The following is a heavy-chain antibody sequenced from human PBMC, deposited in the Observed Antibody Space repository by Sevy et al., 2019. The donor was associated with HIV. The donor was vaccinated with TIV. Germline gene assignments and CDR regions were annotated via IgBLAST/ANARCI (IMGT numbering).Heavy chain of an antibody. J-gene: IGHJ6*02. CDR2: IWYDGSNK. CDR1: GFSLSGYG. CDR3: ARVSYGDFYYYYYGMDV. D-gene: IGHD4-17*01. Sequence: GGSLRLSCAASGFSLSGYGMHWVRQAPGKGLEWVAVIWYDGSNKYYADSVKGRFTISRDNSKNTLYLQMNSLRAEDTAVYYCARVSYGDFYYYYYGMDVWGQGTTVTVSS. V-gene: IGHV3-33*01.